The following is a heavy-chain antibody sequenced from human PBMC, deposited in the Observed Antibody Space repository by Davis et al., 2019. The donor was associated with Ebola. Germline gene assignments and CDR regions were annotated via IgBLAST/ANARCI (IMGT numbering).Heavy chain of an antibody. CDR1: GFSVSGYY. V-gene: IGHV3-53*01. Sequence: GGSLRLSCAASGFSVSGYYMSWVRQAPGKGLEWVSVVYVAGNTYYADSVKGRFTISRDNAKNSLYLQMNSLRAEDTAVYYCARDLMSSWLNYYGMDVWGQGTTVTVSS. CDR2: VYVAGNT. D-gene: IGHD6-13*01. J-gene: IGHJ6*02. CDR3: ARDLMSSWLNYYGMDV.